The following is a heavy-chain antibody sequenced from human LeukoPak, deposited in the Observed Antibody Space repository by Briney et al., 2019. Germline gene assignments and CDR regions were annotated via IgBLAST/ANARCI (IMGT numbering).Heavy chain of an antibody. Sequence: PSETLSLTCTVSGGSISSYYWSWIRQPPGKGLEWIGYIYYSGSTNYNPSLKSRVTISVDTSKNQFSLKLSSVTAADTAVYYCARLKKIVVVAATPSSIWYMDVWGKGTTVTISS. D-gene: IGHD2-15*01. V-gene: IGHV4-59*12. CDR2: IYYSGST. CDR1: GGSISSYY. J-gene: IGHJ6*03. CDR3: ARLKKIVVVAATPSSIWYMDV.